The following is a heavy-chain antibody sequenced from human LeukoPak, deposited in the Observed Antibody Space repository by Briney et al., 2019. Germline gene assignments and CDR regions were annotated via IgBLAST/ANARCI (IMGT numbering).Heavy chain of an antibody. D-gene: IGHD3-3*01. CDR2: IKQDGSEK. CDR3: ARDDSTLFWSGSPFY. Sequence: QTGGSLRLSCAASGFTFNSYWMSWVRQAPGKGLEWVANIKQDGSEKYYVDSMKGRFTISRDNAKNSLYLQMNSLRAEDTAVYYCARDDSTLFWSGSPFYWGQGTLVTVSS. J-gene: IGHJ4*02. V-gene: IGHV3-7*01. CDR1: GFTFNSYW.